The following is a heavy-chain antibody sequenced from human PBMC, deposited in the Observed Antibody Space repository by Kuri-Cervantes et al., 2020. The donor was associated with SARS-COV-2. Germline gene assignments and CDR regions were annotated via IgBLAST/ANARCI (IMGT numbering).Heavy chain of an antibody. V-gene: IGHV3-21*05. CDR2: ISSSSSYI. CDR1: GFTFSSYS. D-gene: IGHD4-23*01. J-gene: IGHJ4*02. Sequence: GGSLRLSCAASGFTFSSYSMDWVRQAPGKGLEWVSYISSSSSYIYYADYVKGRFTISRDNAKNSLYLQMNSLRAEDTAVYYCATPAPEYGGNSGGWVFWGQGTLVTVSS. CDR3: ATPAPEYGGNSGGWVF.